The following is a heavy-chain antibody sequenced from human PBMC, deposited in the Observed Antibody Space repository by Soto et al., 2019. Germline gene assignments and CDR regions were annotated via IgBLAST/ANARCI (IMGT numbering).Heavy chain of an antibody. CDR3: ARDFKEYENLDCYYYLLIDV. CDR1: GYTSTSYG. CDR2: ISAYNGNT. D-gene: IGHD3-22*01. J-gene: IGHJ6*03. Sequence: GASVKVSCKASGYTSTSYGISWVRQAPGQGLEWMGWISAYNGNTNYAQKLQGRVTMTTDTSTSTAYMELRSLRSDDTAVYYCARDFKEYENLDCYYYLLIDVWGKGTTVTVSS. V-gene: IGHV1-18*01.